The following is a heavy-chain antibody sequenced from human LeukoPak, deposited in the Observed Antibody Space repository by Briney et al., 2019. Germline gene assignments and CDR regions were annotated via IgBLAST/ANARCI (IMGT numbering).Heavy chain of an antibody. V-gene: IGHV4-4*02. CDR3: TKNVGATGLDF. D-gene: IGHD1-26*01. Sequence: SETLSLTCAVSGGSISTLNWWSWVRPPPGKGLEWIGEIHLGGGTNYSPSLKSRVTISVDKSQNQFSLKLTSVTAVDTAVYYCTKNVGATGLDFRGQGTLVTVSS. J-gene: IGHJ4*02. CDR2: IHLGGGT. CDR1: GGSISTLNW.